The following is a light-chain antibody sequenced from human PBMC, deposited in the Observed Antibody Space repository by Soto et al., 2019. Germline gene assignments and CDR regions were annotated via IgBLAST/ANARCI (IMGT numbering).Light chain of an antibody. CDR3: QQYNSYSPT. CDR2: KAS. V-gene: IGKV1-5*03. CDR1: QSIVTF. J-gene: IGKJ1*01. Sequence: IQMTQSPSSLSASFGDRVSISCRASQSIVTFLNWYQQKPGKAPNLLIYKASRLESGVPSRFSGSGSETEFTLTISGLQPGDSATYYCQQYNSYSPTFGQGTKVDI.